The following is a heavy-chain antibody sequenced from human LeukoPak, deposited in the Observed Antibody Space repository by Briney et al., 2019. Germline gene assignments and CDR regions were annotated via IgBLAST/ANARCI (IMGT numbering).Heavy chain of an antibody. D-gene: IGHD4-11*01. CDR3: AREGGVDYGNLNWFDP. CDR1: GYTFTSYY. J-gene: IGHJ5*02. V-gene: IGHV1-46*01. CDR2: INPSGGST. Sequence: ASVKVSCKASGYTFTSYYMHWVRQAPGQGLEWMGIINPSGGSTSYAQKFQGRVTMTRDTSTSTVYMELSSLGSEDTAVYYCAREGGVDYGNLNWFDPWGQGTLVTVSS.